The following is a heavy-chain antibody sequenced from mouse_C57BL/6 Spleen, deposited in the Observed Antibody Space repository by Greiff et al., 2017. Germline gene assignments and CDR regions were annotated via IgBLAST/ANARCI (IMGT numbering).Heavy chain of an antibody. CDR1: GFTFSSYA. D-gene: IGHD1-1*01. V-gene: IGHV5-4*03. CDR3: ARDYGSSYGLWFAY. J-gene: IGHJ3*01. CDR2: ISDGGSYT. Sequence: EVKLMESGGGLVKPGGSLKLSCAASGFTFSSYAMSWVRQTPEKRLEWVATISDGGSYTYYPDNVKGRFTISRDNAKNNLYLQMSHLKSEDTAMYYCARDYGSSYGLWFAYWGQGTLVTVSA.